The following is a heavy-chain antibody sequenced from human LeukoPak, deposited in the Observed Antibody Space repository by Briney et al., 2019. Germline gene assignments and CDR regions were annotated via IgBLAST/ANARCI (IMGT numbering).Heavy chain of an antibody. Sequence: GGSLRLSCAASGFTFSSYSMNWVRQAPGKGLEWVSYISSSSSTIHYADSVKGRFTISRDNAKNSLYLQMNSLRAEDTAVYYCAKDRYDYVWGSYRYNAFDIWGQGTMVTVSS. D-gene: IGHD3-16*02. CDR3: AKDRYDYVWGSYRYNAFDI. CDR1: GFTFSSYS. V-gene: IGHV3-48*01. J-gene: IGHJ3*02. CDR2: ISSSSSTI.